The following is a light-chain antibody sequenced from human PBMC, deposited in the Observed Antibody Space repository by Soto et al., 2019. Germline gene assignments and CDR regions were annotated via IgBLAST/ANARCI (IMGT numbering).Light chain of an antibody. CDR1: SSDVGGYKY. CDR2: EVS. J-gene: IGLJ1*01. V-gene: IGLV2-14*01. Sequence: QSALTQPASVSGSPGQSITISCTGTSSDVGGYKYVSWYQQHPGKAPKLMIYEVSNRPSGVSNRFSGSKSGNTASLTISGLQAEDEADYYCSSYTSSSPCVFGTGTRSPS. CDR3: SSYTSSSPCV.